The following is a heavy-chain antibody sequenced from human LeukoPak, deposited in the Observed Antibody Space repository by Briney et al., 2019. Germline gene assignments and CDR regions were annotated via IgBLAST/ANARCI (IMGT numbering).Heavy chain of an antibody. J-gene: IGHJ6*02. V-gene: IGHV4-39*01. Sequence: SEALSLTCTVSRGSISSSSYYWGWIRQHPGKGLEWIGSIYYSGSTYYNPSLKTRVTISVDTSKNQFSLKLSSVTAADTAVYYCARLRCRSTSCYFYYYYYGMDVWGQGTTVTVS. D-gene: IGHD2-2*01. CDR3: ARLRCRSTSCYFYYYYYGMDV. CDR2: IYYSGST. CDR1: RGSISSSSYY.